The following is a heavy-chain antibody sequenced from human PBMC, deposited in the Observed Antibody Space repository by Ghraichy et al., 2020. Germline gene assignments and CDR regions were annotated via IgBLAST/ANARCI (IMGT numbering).Heavy chain of an antibody. D-gene: IGHD1-26*01. CDR1: GGSISSYY. J-gene: IGHJ3*02. Sequence: SETLSLTCTVSGGSISSYYWSWIRQPPGKGLEWIGYIYYSGSTNYNPSLKSRVTISVDTSKNQFSLKLSSVTAADTAVYYCARYLGATRGYDAFDIWGQGTMVTVSS. CDR2: IYYSGST. CDR3: ARYLGATRGYDAFDI. V-gene: IGHV4-59*01.